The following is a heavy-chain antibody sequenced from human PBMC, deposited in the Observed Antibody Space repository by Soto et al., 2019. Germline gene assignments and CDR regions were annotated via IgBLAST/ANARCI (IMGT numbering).Heavy chain of an antibody. J-gene: IGHJ4*02. V-gene: IGHV4-31*03. Sequence: PSETLCLTCTVSGGSINSGGYYWSWIRQHPGKGLEWIGYIYYSGSTYYNPSLKSRVTISIDTSKNQFSLKLSSVTAADTAVYYCARAQTIFGIITVFDYWGQGTLVTVSS. CDR2: IYYSGST. D-gene: IGHD3-3*01. CDR1: GGSINSGGYY. CDR3: ARAQTIFGIITVFDY.